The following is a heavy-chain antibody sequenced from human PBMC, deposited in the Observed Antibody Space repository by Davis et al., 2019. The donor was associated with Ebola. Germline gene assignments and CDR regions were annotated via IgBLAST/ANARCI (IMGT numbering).Heavy chain of an antibody. CDR2: INTYNGNT. V-gene: IGHV1-18*01. J-gene: IGHJ4*02. Sequence: ASVKVSCKASGYTFTKYAISWVRQAPGQGLEWLGWINTYNGNTNYAQKLQDRVTMTTDTSTSTAYMELRSLRFDDTAVYYCARGGYSGDIYYSADYWGQGTLVTVST. CDR3: ARGGYSGDIYYSADY. CDR1: GYTFTKYA. D-gene: IGHD2-15*01.